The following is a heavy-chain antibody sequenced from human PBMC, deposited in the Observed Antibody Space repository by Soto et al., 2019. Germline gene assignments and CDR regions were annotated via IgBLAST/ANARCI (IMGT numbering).Heavy chain of an antibody. V-gene: IGHV1-69*13. Sequence: SVKVSCKASGGTFSSYAISWVRQAPGQGLEWMGGIVPIFGTANYAQKFQGRVTITADESTSTAYMELSSLRSEDTAVYYCAGGDDSSGYLDYWGQGTLGTVSS. CDR3: AGGDDSSGYLDY. CDR1: GGTFSSYA. CDR2: IVPIFGTA. J-gene: IGHJ4*02. D-gene: IGHD3-22*01.